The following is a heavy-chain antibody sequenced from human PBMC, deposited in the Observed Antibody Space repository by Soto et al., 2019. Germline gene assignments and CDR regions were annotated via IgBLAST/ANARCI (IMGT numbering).Heavy chain of an antibody. J-gene: IGHJ4*02. CDR2: IWYDGSNK. D-gene: IGHD3-16*01. Sequence: RLSCAASGFTFSSYGMHWVRQAPGKGLEWVAVIWYDGSNKYYADSVKGRFTISRDNSKNTLYLQMNSLRAEDTAVYYCARDGRIMVSYFDYWGQGTLVTVSS. CDR3: ARDGRIMVSYFDY. V-gene: IGHV3-33*01. CDR1: GFTFSSYG.